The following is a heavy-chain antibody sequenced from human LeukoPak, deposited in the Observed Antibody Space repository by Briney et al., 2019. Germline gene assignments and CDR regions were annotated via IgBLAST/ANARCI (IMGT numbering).Heavy chain of an antibody. CDR2: IYAGGNT. V-gene: IGHV3-53*01. Sequence: PGGSLRLSCAASGFTVSSNYMNWVRQAPGKGLEWVSVIYAGGNTYYADSVKGRFTIFRDNSKNTLYLQMNSLRAEDTAIYYCAKGSSSYYYDYWGQGTLVTVSS. CDR1: GFTVSSNY. CDR3: AKGSSSYYYDY. J-gene: IGHJ4*02. D-gene: IGHD6-6*01.